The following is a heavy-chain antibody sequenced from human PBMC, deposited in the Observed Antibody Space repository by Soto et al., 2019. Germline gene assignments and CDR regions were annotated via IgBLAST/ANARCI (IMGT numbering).Heavy chain of an antibody. CDR1: GFSLSTSGVG. J-gene: IGHJ4*02. Sequence: QITLEESGPTLVKPTQTLTLTCTFSGFSLSTSGVGVGWIRQPPGKALECLAHIYWDDDKRYSSSLNIRLTITKDTSKNQMGLIINNMDPVDKAAYYCAHGAYYGSGSLDYWGQGTLVTVSS. CDR2: IYWDDDK. V-gene: IGHV2-5*02. CDR3: AHGAYYGSGSLDY. D-gene: IGHD3-10*01.